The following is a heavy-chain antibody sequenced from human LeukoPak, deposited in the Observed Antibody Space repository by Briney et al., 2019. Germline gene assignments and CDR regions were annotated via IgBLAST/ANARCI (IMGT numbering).Heavy chain of an antibody. J-gene: IGHJ4*02. CDR2: ISYDGSNK. V-gene: IGHV3-30*18. CDR1: GFTFSIYG. D-gene: IGHD6-6*01. Sequence: QPGRSLRLSCAASGFTFSIYGMHWVRQAPGKGLEWVAVISYDGSNKYYAESVKGRFTISRDNSKNTLYLQMNSLRAEDTAVYYCAKDSSSFAPYYFDYWGQGTLVTVSS. CDR3: AKDSSSFAPYYFDY.